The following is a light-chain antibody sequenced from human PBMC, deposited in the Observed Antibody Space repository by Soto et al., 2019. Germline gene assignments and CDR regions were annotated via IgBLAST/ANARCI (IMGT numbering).Light chain of an antibody. Sequence: QSALTQSPSASGSPGQSVTISCTGTSSDIGGYNSVSWYQQHPGKAPKVMIYDVTKRPSGVPDRFSGSKSGNTASLTVSALQAEDEADYYCSSYAGSFTWVFGGGTKVTVL. V-gene: IGLV2-8*01. CDR2: DVT. CDR1: SSDIGGYNS. J-gene: IGLJ3*02. CDR3: SSYAGSFTWV.